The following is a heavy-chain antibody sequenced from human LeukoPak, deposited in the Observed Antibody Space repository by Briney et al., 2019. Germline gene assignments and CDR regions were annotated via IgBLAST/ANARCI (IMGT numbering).Heavy chain of an antibody. CDR3: ARNGDYVSKYFQH. CDR1: GYSFTSYY. J-gene: IGHJ1*01. CDR2: INPSGGST. Sequence: ASGTLSLKASGYSFTSYYMHLVRQPPGQGLELVGIINPSGGSTSYAQKFQGRVTMTRDTSTSTVYMELSSLRSEDTAVYYCARNGDYVSKYFQHWGQGTLVTVSS. V-gene: IGHV1-46*01. D-gene: IGHD4-17*01.